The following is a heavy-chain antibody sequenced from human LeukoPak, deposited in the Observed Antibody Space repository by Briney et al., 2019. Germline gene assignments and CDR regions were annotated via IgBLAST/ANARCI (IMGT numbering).Heavy chain of an antibody. CDR2: IYYSGST. J-gene: IGHJ6*03. D-gene: IGHD6-13*01. Sequence: PSETLSLTCTVSGGSISSYYWSWIRQPPGKGLEWIGYIYYSGSTNYNPSLKSRVTISVDTSKNQFSLKLSSVTAADTAVYYCARMRSSSVRGYYYYYYMDVWGKGTTVTISS. CDR1: GGSISSYY. V-gene: IGHV4-59*01. CDR3: ARMRSSSVRGYYYYYYMDV.